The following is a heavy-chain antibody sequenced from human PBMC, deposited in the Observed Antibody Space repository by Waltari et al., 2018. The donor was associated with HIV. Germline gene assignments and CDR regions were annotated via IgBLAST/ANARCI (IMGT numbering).Heavy chain of an antibody. CDR1: GFMLTPYG. D-gene: IGHD2-15*01. V-gene: IGHV3-33*06. J-gene: IGHJ2*01. Sequence: QMQLVESGGGVVQPGGSLRLSCAASGFMLTPYGLHWVRQTPGKGLEWVAVIWHDGNSAYYEDSVRGRFTISRDSSKNTLYLQMNSLTAEDTAMYYCAKESCRGGSCWYFDLWGRGTLVTVSS. CDR3: AKESCRGGSCWYFDL. CDR2: IWHDGNSA.